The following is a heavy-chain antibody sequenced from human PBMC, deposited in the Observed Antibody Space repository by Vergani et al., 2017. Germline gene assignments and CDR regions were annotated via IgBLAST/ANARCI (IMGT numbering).Heavy chain of an antibody. D-gene: IGHD2-2*01. CDR1: GGSISSGSYY. CDR2: IYYSGST. J-gene: IGHJ3*02. V-gene: IGHV4-31*03. Sequence: QVQLQESGPGLVKPSQTLSLTCTVSGGSISSGSYYWSWIRQHPGKGLEWIGYIYYSGSTYYNPSLKSRVTISVDTSKNQFSLKLSSVTAADTAVYYCAREGSSTSRAFDIWGQGTMVTVSS. CDR3: AREGSSTSRAFDI.